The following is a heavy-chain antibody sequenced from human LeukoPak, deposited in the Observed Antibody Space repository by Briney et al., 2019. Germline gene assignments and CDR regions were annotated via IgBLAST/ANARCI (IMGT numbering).Heavy chain of an antibody. J-gene: IGHJ6*02. CDR3: TTAPWSVFYYYYYGMDV. V-gene: IGHV3-15*01. Sequence: GGSLRLSCAASGFTFSSYSMNWVRQAPGKGLEWVGRIKSKTDGGTTDYAAPVKGRFTISRDDSKNTLYLQMNGLKTEDTAVYYCTTAPWSVFYYYYYGMDVWGQGTTVTVSS. CDR2: IKSKTDGGTT. CDR1: GFTFSSYS. D-gene: IGHD2-8*02.